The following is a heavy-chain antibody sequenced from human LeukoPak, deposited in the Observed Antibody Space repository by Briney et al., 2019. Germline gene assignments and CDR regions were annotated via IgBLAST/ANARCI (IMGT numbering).Heavy chain of an antibody. CDR3: AKSSYYDSSGYYREYYFDY. Sequence: GGSLRLSCAASRFTFSTYGISWVRQAPGKGLEWVSSITGGGGSTYYADSVKGRFTISRDNSKNTLYLQMNSLRAEDTAVYYCAKSSYYDSSGYYREYYFDYWGQGTLVTVSS. CDR1: RFTFSTYG. J-gene: IGHJ4*02. D-gene: IGHD3-22*01. CDR2: ITGGGGST. V-gene: IGHV3-23*01.